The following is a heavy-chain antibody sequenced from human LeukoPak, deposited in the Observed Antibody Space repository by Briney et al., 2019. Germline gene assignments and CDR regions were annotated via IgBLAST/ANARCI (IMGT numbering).Heavy chain of an antibody. J-gene: IGHJ6*02. CDR2: ITPIFGTA. Sequence: SVKVSCKASGGTFSSYAISWVRQAPGQGLEWMGGITPIFGTANYAQKFQGRVTITADESTSTAYMELSSLRSEDTAVYYCASPNPRAYCGGDCYSGYYYGMDVWGQGTTVTVSS. CDR3: ASPNPRAYCGGDCYSGYYYGMDV. D-gene: IGHD2-21*02. V-gene: IGHV1-69*13. CDR1: GGTFSSYA.